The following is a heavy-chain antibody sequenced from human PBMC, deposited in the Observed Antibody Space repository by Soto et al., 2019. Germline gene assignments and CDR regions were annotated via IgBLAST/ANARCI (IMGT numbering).Heavy chain of an antibody. Sequence: QVQLQESGPGLVKPSETLSLTCTVSGGSISSYYWSWIRQPPGRGLEWIGYIYYSGSTNYNPSLISRMTISLVTSKNHFSLEVSSVTAADTAVYYCARVRGSYYDCSGYYYSDGVECWGQGTMVTVSS. J-gene: IGHJ3*01. V-gene: IGHV4-59*01. CDR1: GGSISSYY. CDR3: ARVRGSYYDCSGYYYSDGVEC. D-gene: IGHD3-22*01. CDR2: IYYSGST.